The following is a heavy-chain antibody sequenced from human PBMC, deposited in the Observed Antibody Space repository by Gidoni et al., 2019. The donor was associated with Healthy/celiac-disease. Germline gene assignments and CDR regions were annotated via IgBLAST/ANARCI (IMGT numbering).Heavy chain of an antibody. CDR3: TRREGLSGAVAMFDY. J-gene: IGHJ4*02. CDR2: IRSKANSYAT. CDR1: GFTFSGSA. V-gene: IGHV3-73*02. Sequence: EVQLVESGGGLVQPGGSLTLSCAASGFTFSGSAMHWVRQASGKGREWVGRIRSKANSYATAYAASVKGRFTISRDDSKNTAYLQMNSLKTEDTAVYYCTRREGLSGAVAMFDYWGQGTLVTVSS. D-gene: IGHD6-19*01.